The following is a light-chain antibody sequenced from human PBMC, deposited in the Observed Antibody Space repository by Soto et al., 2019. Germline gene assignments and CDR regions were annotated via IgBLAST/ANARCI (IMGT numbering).Light chain of an antibody. CDR3: QQYGSSGT. CDR1: QSVSNNY. Sequence: EIVLTQSPGTLSLSPGERATLSCRASQSVSNNYLAWYQQKPGPAPRLLIYGASSRATGLPDRFSGSGSGTDFTLTISRLEPEDFAVYYCQQYGSSGTFGQGTKVDIK. J-gene: IGKJ1*01. CDR2: GAS. V-gene: IGKV3-20*01.